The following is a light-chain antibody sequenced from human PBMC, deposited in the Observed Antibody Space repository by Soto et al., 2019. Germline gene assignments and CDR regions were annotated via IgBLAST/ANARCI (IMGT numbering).Light chain of an antibody. V-gene: IGLV2-8*01. CDR2: EVS. J-gene: IGLJ1*01. CDR3: SSYAGSNRV. CDR1: SSDVGGYNY. Sequence: QSVLTQPPSASGSPGQSVTISCTGTSSDVGGYNYVSWYQQHPGKAPKLMIYEVSKRPSGVPDRFSGSKSGNTASLTVSGLQAEDEADYYCSSYAGSNRVFGTGTKLTV.